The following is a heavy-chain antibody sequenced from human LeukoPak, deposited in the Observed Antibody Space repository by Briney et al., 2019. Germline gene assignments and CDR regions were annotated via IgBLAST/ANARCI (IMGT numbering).Heavy chain of an antibody. CDR1: GFTFSSYT. Sequence: GGSLRLSCTASGFTFSSYTMNWVRQAPGKGLEWVSAIHNGGGTTSYADSVKGRFTISRDNAKNSLYLQMNSLRAEDTAVYYCARDYGPFYQLPYYFDYWGQGTLVTVSS. J-gene: IGHJ4*02. CDR3: ARDYGPFYQLPYYFDY. CDR2: IHNGGGTT. V-gene: IGHV3-21*01. D-gene: IGHD2-2*01.